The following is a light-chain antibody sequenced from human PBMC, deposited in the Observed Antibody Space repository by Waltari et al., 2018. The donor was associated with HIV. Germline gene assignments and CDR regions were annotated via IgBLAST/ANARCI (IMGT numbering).Light chain of an antibody. V-gene: IGLV2-8*01. CDR2: EVR. J-gene: IGLJ1*01. Sequence: QSALTQPPSASGSPGQSVTISCTPPARAVGSQNSLPWYQHPPGKAPKLIIYEVRKRPSGVPDRFSGSKSGNTASLTVSGLQAEDEADYYCSSYAGSYTYVFGTGTRLTVL. CDR1: ARAVGSQNS. CDR3: SSYAGSYTYV.